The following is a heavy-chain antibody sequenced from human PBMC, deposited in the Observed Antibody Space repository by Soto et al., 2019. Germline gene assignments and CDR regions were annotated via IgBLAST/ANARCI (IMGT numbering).Heavy chain of an antibody. D-gene: IGHD2-15*01. Sequence: QVQLVESGGGVVQPGRSLRLSCAASGFTFSSYAMHWVRQAPGKGLEWVAVISYDGSNKYYADSVKGRFTISRDNSKNTLYLQMNSLRAEDTAVYYCARVTNIVVVVAAIDYWGQGTLVTVSS. V-gene: IGHV3-30-3*01. CDR1: GFTFSSYA. CDR2: ISYDGSNK. J-gene: IGHJ4*02. CDR3: ARVTNIVVVVAAIDY.